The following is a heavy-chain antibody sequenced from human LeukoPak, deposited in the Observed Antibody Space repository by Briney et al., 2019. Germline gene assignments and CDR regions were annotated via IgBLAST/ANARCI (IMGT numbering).Heavy chain of an antibody. Sequence: GGSLRLSCAASGFTFSSYAMSWVRQAPGKGLEWVSAISGSGGSTYYADSVKGRFTISRDNSKNTLYLQMNSLRAEDTAVYYCARTDVEMATIYYFDYWGQGTLVTVSS. CDR2: ISGSGGST. D-gene: IGHD5-24*01. CDR1: GFTFSSYA. J-gene: IGHJ4*02. CDR3: ARTDVEMATIYYFDY. V-gene: IGHV3-23*01.